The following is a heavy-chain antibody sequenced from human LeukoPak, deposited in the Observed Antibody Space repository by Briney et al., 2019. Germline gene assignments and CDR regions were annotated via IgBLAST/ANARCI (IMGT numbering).Heavy chain of an antibody. D-gene: IGHD3-22*01. V-gene: IGHV3-21*01. CDR3: ARGGYYYDSSGYYSWIDY. CDR2: ISSSSSYI. CDR1: GFTFSSYS. Sequence: GGSLRLSCAASGFTFSSYSMNWVRQAPGKGLEWVSSISSSSSYIYYADSVKGRFTISRDNAKNSLYLQMNSLRAEDTAVYYCARGGYYYDSSGYYSWIDYWGQGTLVTVSS. J-gene: IGHJ4*02.